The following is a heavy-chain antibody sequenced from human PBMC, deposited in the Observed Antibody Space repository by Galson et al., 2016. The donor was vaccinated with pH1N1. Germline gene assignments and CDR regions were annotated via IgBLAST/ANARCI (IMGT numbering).Heavy chain of an antibody. J-gene: IGHJ1*01. D-gene: IGHD2-15*01. Sequence: SLRLSCAASGFTFTDYYMSWIRQAPGKGLEWIAYISSSGSYINYADSVKGRFTVSRDHANRSLWLQLNSLTVEDTAVYFCASNGRYGHCGGGNCYPAEDFQYWGRGTLVSVSS. CDR3: ASNGRYGHCGGGNCYPAEDFQY. CDR1: GFTFTDYY. V-gene: IGHV3-11*06. CDR2: ISSSGSYI.